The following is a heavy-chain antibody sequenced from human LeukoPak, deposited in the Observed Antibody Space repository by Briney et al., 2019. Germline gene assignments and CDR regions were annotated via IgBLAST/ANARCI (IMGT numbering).Heavy chain of an antibody. D-gene: IGHD6-13*01. J-gene: IGHJ4*02. Sequence: PGGSLRLSCAASGFTFSSYAMSWVRQAPGKGLEWVSGISGSGGTTYYADSMKGRFTISRDNSKNTLYLQMNSLRAEDTAVYYCAKVFGNWYLDYWGQGTLVTVSS. CDR1: GFTFSSYA. V-gene: IGHV3-23*01. CDR2: ISGSGGTT. CDR3: AKVFGNWYLDY.